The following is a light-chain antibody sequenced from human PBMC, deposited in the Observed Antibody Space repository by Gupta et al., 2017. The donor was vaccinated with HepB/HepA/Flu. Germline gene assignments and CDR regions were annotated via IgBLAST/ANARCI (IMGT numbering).Light chain of an antibody. V-gene: IGLV2-14*01. Sequence: QSALTQPASVSGSPGQSITISCTATSSDVGDYKSVSLYQQHPGKAPILLIYNVSNRPSGVSNRFSGSKSGTTASLTISRLQAEDEADYYCSSFTYTRTIVVFGGGTKVTVL. CDR1: SSDVGDYKS. CDR3: SSFTYTRTIVV. J-gene: IGLJ2*01. CDR2: NVS.